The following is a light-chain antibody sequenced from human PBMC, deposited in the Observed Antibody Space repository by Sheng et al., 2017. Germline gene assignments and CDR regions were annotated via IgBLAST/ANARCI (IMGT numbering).Light chain of an antibody. J-gene: IGKJ1*01. CDR3: QQFDDYPRT. CDR1: QDITSY. CDR2: AAS. Sequence: DIQMTQSPSSLSASVGDRVTITCRASQDITSYLVWYQQKSGRAPQVLIYAASILQRGVPSRFSGSGSGTLFTLTISSLQPEDVANYFCQQFDDYPRTFGQGTRVAIK. V-gene: IGKV1-9*01.